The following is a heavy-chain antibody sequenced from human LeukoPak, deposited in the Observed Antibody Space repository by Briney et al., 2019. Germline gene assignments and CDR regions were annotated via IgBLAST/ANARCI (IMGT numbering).Heavy chain of an antibody. Sequence: SETLSLTCTVSRGSLSSYYWSCVRQPAGKGLGWIGYIHYSGTTNYNPSPKSRVTISLDTYKNQFSLKLSSVTAADTAVYFCARVSWFPGTSYYYMDVWGKGTTVTVSS. D-gene: IGHD1-1*01. CDR2: IHYSGTT. CDR3: ARVSWFPGTSYYYMDV. V-gene: IGHV4-59*01. CDR1: RGSLSSYY. J-gene: IGHJ6*03.